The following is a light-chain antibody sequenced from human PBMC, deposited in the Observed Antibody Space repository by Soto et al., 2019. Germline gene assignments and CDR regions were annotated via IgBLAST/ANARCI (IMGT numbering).Light chain of an antibody. Sequence: QSALTQPPSASGSPGQSVTISCTGTSSDDGGYNYVSWYQQHPGKAPKLMIYEVSKRPSGVPDRFSGSKSGNTASLTVSGLQAEDEADYYCSSYAGSNNGVFGGGTKLTVL. V-gene: IGLV2-8*01. CDR1: SSDDGGYNY. CDR3: SSYAGSNNGV. CDR2: EVS. J-gene: IGLJ3*02.